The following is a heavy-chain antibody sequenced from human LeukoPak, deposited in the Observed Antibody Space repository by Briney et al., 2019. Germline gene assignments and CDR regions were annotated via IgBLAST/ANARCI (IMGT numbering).Heavy chain of an antibody. CDR1: GFTFSRYW. CDR2: IKQDGSEK. V-gene: IGHV3-7*03. Sequence: GGSLRLSCVGSGFTFSRYWLNWVRQAPGKGLEWVANIKQDGSEKYYVDSVKGRFTISRDNAKNSLYLQMNSLRAEDTAVYYCAREGANYWGQGTLVTVSS. J-gene: IGHJ4*02. D-gene: IGHD1-26*01. CDR3: AREGANY.